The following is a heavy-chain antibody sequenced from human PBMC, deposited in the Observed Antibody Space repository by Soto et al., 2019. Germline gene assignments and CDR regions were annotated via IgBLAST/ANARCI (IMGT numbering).Heavy chain of an antibody. CDR1: GYTFTTYG. CDR2: ISGYNGNT. J-gene: IGHJ6*02. Sequence: QVPLVQSGAEVKKPGASVKVSCKASGYTFTTYGISWVRQAPGQGLEWMGWISGYNGNTNYAQRLQGRVSMTKDTSTGTAYMERRSLRSDDTAVYYCARVTVADGLYYYHGMDGGGQGTTVTVSS. CDR3: ARVTVADGLYYYHGMDG. V-gene: IGHV1-18*01. D-gene: IGHD6-19*01.